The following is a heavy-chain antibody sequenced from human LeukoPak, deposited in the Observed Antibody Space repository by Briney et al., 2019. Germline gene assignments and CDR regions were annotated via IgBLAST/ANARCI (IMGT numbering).Heavy chain of an antibody. D-gene: IGHD2-15*01. J-gene: IGHJ4*02. CDR2: IWYDGSNK. CDR1: GFTFSSYG. CDR3: AREGVHCSGRSCLKAY. V-gene: IGHV3-33*01. Sequence: PGRSLRLSCAASGFTFSSYGMHWVRQAPGKGLEWVAVIWYDGSNKYYADSVKGRFTISGDNAENSLYLQMNSLRAEDTAVYYCAREGVHCSGRSCLKAYWGQGTQVTVSS.